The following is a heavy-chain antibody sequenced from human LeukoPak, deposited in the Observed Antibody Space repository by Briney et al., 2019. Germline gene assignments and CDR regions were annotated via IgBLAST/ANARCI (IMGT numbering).Heavy chain of an antibody. CDR2: IYYSGIT. V-gene: IGHV4-59*01. J-gene: IGHJ4*02. CDR1: GGSISSDY. D-gene: IGHD4-23*01. CDR3: ARAKPTGGFDY. Sequence: PSETLSLTCTVSGGSISSDYWIWIRQPPGKGLEWIGYIYYSGITNYNPSLKSRVTISVDMSEKQFSLKLSSVTAADTAVYYCARAKPTGGFDYWGQGTLVTVSS.